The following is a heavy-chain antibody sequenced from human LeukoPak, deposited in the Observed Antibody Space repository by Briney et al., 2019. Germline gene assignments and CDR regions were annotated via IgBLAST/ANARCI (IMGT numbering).Heavy chain of an antibody. Sequence: SETLSLTCTVSGYSISSGYYWGWIRQPPGKGLEWIGSIYHSGSTNYNPSLKSRVTISVDTSKNQFSLKLSSVTAADTAVYYCARRNYYDSSGQDWGQGTLVTVSS. V-gene: IGHV4-38-2*02. CDR2: IYHSGST. D-gene: IGHD3-22*01. J-gene: IGHJ4*02. CDR1: GYSISSGYY. CDR3: ARRNYYDSSGQD.